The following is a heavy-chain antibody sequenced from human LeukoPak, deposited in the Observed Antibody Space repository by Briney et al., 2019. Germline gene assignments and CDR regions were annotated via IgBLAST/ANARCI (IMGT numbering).Heavy chain of an antibody. CDR1: GFTFSGYS. V-gene: IGHV3-48*04. CDR2: ISSTSSII. D-gene: IGHD2-8*01. J-gene: IGHJ4*02. Sequence: GGSLRLSCGASGFTFSGYSMNWVRQAPGKGLEWVSYISSTSSIISYVDSVKGRFTISRDNAKNTLNLQMSSLRAEDTAVYYCVRDGVGAPPFDYWGQGIMVTVSS. CDR3: VRDGVGAPPFDY.